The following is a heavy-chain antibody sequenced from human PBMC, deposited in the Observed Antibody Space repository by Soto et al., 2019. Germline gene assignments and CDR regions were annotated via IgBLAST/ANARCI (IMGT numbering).Heavy chain of an antibody. CDR1: GFTFSSYA. Sequence: GGSLRLSCAASGFTFSSYAMSWVRQAPGKGLEWVSAISGSGGSTYYADSVKGRFTISRDNSKNTLYLQMNSLRAEDTAVYYCAKAHHRIVVVPAAISYFDYWGQGTLVTVSS. CDR3: AKAHHRIVVVPAAISYFDY. J-gene: IGHJ4*02. V-gene: IGHV3-23*01. D-gene: IGHD2-2*01. CDR2: ISGSGGST.